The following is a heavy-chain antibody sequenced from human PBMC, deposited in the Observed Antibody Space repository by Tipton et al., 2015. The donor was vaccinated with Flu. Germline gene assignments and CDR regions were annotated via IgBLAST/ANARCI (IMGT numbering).Heavy chain of an antibody. J-gene: IGHJ4*02. Sequence: QLVQSGPEVKKPGASVKVSCKASGYTFTSYDINWVRQAPGQGLEWMGWINPNSGDTKYAQNLQGWATMTRDTSISTAYMELSTLRSDDTAVYYCATASTRGRPTHCSGGSCFSFEFEHWGQGTLITVSS. D-gene: IGHD2-15*01. CDR1: GYTFTSYD. V-gene: IGHV1-2*04. CDR2: INPNSGDT. CDR3: ATASTRGRPTHCSGGSCFSFEFEH.